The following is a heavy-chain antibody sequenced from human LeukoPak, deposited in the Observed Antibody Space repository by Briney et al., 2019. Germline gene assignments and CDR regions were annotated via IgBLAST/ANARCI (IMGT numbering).Heavy chain of an antibody. CDR3: ATRQQLVPHY. CDR2: IKSNADGGTT. J-gene: IGHJ4*02. D-gene: IGHD6-6*01. V-gene: IGHV3-15*01. Sequence: GGSLRLSCASSGFTFTSAWMTGVRQAPGKGLEWVGRIKSNADGGTTDYAAPVKGRITISRDDSKNALYLQMNSLKTEDTALYYCATRQQLVPHYWGQGTLVTVSS. CDR1: GFTFTSAW.